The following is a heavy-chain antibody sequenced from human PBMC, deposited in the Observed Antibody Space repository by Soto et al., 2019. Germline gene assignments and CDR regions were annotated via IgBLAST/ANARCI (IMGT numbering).Heavy chain of an antibody. J-gene: IGHJ4*02. V-gene: IGHV4-59*11. D-gene: IGHD7-27*01. CDR2: VYYTGST. Sequence: QVHLQESGPGLVKPSETLSLTSSVSGGPINNHYWSWIRQPPGKGLEWIGYVYYTGSTNYNPSLKSRVTMSVDTSKNQFSLNLTSLTAADTAIYYCARANWYSEYWGQGTLVTVSS. CDR3: ARANWYSEY. CDR1: GGPINNHY.